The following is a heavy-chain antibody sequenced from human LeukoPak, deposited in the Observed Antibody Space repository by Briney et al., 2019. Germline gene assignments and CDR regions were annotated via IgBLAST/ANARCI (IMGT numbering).Heavy chain of an antibody. CDR3: ARDYYYYYMDV. CDR1: GLTFSSYA. J-gene: IGHJ6*03. CDR2: ISYDGSNK. Sequence: GRSLRLSCAASGLTFSSYAMHWVRKAPGKGLEWVAVISYDGSNKYYADSAKGRFTISRDNSKNTLYLQMNSLRAEDPAVYYCARDYYYYYMDVWGKGTTVTVSS. V-gene: IGHV3-30*04.